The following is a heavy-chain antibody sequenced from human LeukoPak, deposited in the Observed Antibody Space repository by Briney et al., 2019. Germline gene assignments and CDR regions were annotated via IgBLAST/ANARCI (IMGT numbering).Heavy chain of an antibody. V-gene: IGHV1-46*01. CDR3: AVCDTAMGATYYYYMDV. Sequence: ASVKVSRKASGYTFTSYYMHWVRQSPGQGLEWMGIINPSGGSTSDAQKFQGRVTMTRDMSTSTVYMELSSLRSEDTAVYYCAVCDTAMGATYYYYMDVWGKGTTVTVSS. CDR2: INPSGGST. CDR1: GYTFTSYY. J-gene: IGHJ6*03. D-gene: IGHD5-18*01.